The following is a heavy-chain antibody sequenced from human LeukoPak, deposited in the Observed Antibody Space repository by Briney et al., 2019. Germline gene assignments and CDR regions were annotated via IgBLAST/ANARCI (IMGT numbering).Heavy chain of an antibody. V-gene: IGHV3-23*01. Sequence: PGRSLRLSCAASGFTFSSYGMHWVRQAPGKGLEWVSAISGSGGSTYYADSVKGRFTISRDNSKNTLYLQMNSLRAEDTAVYYCAKNSFAFGEFVYWGQGTLVTVSS. CDR3: AKNSFAFGEFVY. D-gene: IGHD3-10*01. CDR2: ISGSGGST. J-gene: IGHJ4*02. CDR1: GFTFSSYG.